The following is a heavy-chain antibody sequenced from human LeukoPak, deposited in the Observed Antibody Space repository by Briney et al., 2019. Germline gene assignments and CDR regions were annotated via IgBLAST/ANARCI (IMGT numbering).Heavy chain of an antibody. CDR1: GFTFSSYA. CDR3: AKALAATGYYYYGMDV. J-gene: IGHJ6*02. Sequence: GGYLRRYCSGSGFTFSSYAMSWLRQAPGKGLEWVSAISGSGGSTYYADSVKGRFTISRDNSKNTLYLQMNSQRAEDTAVYYCAKALAATGYYYYGMDVWGQGTTVTVSS. V-gene: IGHV3-23*01. CDR2: ISGSGGST. D-gene: IGHD2-15*01.